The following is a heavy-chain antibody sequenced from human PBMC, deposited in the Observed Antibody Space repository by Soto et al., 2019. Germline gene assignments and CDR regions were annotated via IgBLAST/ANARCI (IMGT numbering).Heavy chain of an antibody. V-gene: IGHV3-23*01. D-gene: IGHD4-17*01. CDR1: GFICSSYD. Sequence: GGSLRLSCAVSGFICSSYDMSWVRQAPGKGLAWVSSISSGGTTTFYAASVEGRFTISRDKSKNTLYLQMNSLRADDTAVYYCARDLSYGGNSAGDYWGQGTLVTVSS. CDR2: ISSGGTTT. J-gene: IGHJ4*02. CDR3: ARDLSYGGNSAGDY.